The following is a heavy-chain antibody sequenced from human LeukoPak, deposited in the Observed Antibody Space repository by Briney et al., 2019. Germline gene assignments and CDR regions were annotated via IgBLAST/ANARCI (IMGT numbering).Heavy chain of an antibody. Sequence: SQTLSLTCAISGDSVSSNSAAWNWIRQSPSRGLEWLGRTYYRSKWYNDYAVSVKSRITINPDTSKNQFSLQLNYVTPEDTAVYYCARTEYDNSAYRNAAFDIWGQGTMVTVSS. CDR3: ARTEYDNSAYRNAAFDI. CDR2: TYYRSKWYN. CDR1: GDSVSSNSAA. J-gene: IGHJ3*02. D-gene: IGHD3-22*01. V-gene: IGHV6-1*01.